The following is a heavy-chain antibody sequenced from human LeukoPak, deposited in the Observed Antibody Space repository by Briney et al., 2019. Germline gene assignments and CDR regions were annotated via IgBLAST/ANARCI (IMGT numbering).Heavy chain of an antibody. CDR2: IIPILGIA. D-gene: IGHD3-3*01. V-gene: IGHV1-69*04. Sequence: SVKVSCKASGYTFANYGISWVRQAPGQGLEWMGRIIPILGIANYAQKFQGRVTITADKSTSTAYMELSSLRSEDTAVYYCARLGEIRFLEGLNAFDIWGQGTMVTVSS. CDR3: ARLGEIRFLEGLNAFDI. CDR1: GYTFANYG. J-gene: IGHJ3*02.